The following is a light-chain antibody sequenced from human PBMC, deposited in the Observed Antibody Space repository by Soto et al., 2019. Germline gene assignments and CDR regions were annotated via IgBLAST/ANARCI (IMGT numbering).Light chain of an antibody. CDR3: MQALQSLT. CDR1: QSLLYNNTYNY. Sequence: EIVMTQSPLTLPVTAGEPASISCRSSQSLLYNNTYNYLDWYVQKPGQSPQLLIYFGSNRAPGVPDRFRCSGSGTDFTLKINRVETEDVGTYFCMQALQSLTFGPGTRLEIK. V-gene: IGKV2-28*01. CDR2: FGS. J-gene: IGKJ5*01.